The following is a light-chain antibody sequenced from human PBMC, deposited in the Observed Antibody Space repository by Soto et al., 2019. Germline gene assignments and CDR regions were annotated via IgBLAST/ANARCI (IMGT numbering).Light chain of an antibody. CDR3: SAWDASLNGHV. CDR2: SNY. V-gene: IGLV1-44*01. CDR1: SSNIGSKT. Sequence: QSVLTQPPSASGTPGQRVTISCSGSSSNIGSKTVNWYQQLPGTAPKLLIYSNYQRPSGVPDRFSGSKSGTSASLAISGLQSEDEADYYCSAWDASLNGHVFGTGTKVPVL. J-gene: IGLJ1*01.